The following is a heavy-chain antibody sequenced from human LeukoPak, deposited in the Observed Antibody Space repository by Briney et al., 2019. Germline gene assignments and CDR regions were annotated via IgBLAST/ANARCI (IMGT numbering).Heavy chain of an antibody. V-gene: IGHV4-34*01. CDR1: GFTFTFYA. J-gene: IGHJ4*02. CDR2: INHSGST. D-gene: IGHD3-16*01. Sequence: PGGSLRLSCAASGFTFTFYAMSWIRQPPGKGLEWIGEINHSGSTNYNPSLKSRVTISVDTSKNQFSLKLNSVTATDTAVYYCARHYGPWGQGTLVTVSS. CDR3: ARHYGP.